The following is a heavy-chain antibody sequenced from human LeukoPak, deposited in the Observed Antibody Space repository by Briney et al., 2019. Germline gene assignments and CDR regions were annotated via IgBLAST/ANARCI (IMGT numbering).Heavy chain of an antibody. CDR2: ISWNSGSI. D-gene: IGHD6-6*01. V-gene: IGHV3-9*01. Sequence: GGSLRLSCAASRFTFDDYAMHWVRHAPGKGLEWVSGISWNSGSIGYADSVKGRFTISRDNAKNSLYLQMNCLRAEDTALYYCAKDKGANPSSIAADYWGQGTLVTVSS. CDR1: RFTFDDYA. J-gene: IGHJ4*02. CDR3: AKDKGANPSSIAADY.